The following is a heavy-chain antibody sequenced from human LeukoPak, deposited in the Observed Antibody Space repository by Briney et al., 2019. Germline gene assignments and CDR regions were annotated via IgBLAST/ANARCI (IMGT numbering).Heavy chain of an antibody. CDR3: ARQQEDYGEYVNAFAI. D-gene: IGHD4-17*01. V-gene: IGHV4-59*08. CDR1: GGSISSYY. CDR2: IYYSGST. J-gene: IGHJ3*02. Sequence: SETLSLTCTVSGGSISSYYWSWIRQPPGKGLEWIGYIYYSGSTNYYPSLKSRVTISVDTSKNHFSLQLSSMTAADTAVYYCARQQEDYGEYVNAFAIWGQGTMVTVSS.